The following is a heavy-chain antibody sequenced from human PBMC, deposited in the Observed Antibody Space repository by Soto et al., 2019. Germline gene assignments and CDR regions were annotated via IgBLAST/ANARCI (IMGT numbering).Heavy chain of an antibody. CDR2: ISYDGSNK. Sequence: QVQLVESGGGVVQPGRSLRLSCAASGFTFSSYGMHWVRQAPGKWLEWVAVISYDGSNKYYADSVKGRFTISRDNSKNTLYLQMNSLRAEDTAVYYCAKDWSAFDYWGQGTLVTVSS. V-gene: IGHV3-30*18. CDR3: AKDWSAFDY. CDR1: GFTFSSYG. D-gene: IGHD3-3*01. J-gene: IGHJ4*02.